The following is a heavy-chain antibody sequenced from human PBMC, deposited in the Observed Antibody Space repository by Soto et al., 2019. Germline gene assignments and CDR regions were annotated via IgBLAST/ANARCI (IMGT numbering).Heavy chain of an antibody. CDR3: ARAGLYSYGYISSYYYYGMDV. CDR2: IYYSGST. D-gene: IGHD5-18*01. V-gene: IGHV4-30-4*01. Sequence: PSETLSLTCTVSGGSISSGYYYWSWIRQPPGKSLERIGYIYYSGSTYYNPSLKSRVTISVDTSKNQFSLKLSSVTAADTAVYYCARAGLYSYGYISSYYYYGMDVWGQGTTVTVS. CDR1: GGSISSGYYY. J-gene: IGHJ6*02.